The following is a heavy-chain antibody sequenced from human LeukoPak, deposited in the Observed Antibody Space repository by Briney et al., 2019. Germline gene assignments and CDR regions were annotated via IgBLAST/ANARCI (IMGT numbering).Heavy chain of an antibody. CDR3: ARGRGGSYYEGDAFDI. V-gene: IGHV3-33*08. CDR1: GFTFSSYG. J-gene: IGHJ3*02. D-gene: IGHD1-26*01. Sequence: PGRSLRLSCAASGFTFSSYGMHWVRQAPGKGLEWVAVIWYDGSNKYYADSVKGRFTISRDNSKNTLYLQMNSLRAEDTAVYYCARGRGGSYYEGDAFDIWGQGTMVTVSS. CDR2: IWYDGSNK.